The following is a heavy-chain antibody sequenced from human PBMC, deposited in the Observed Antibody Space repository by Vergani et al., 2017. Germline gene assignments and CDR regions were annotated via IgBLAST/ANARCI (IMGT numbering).Heavy chain of an antibody. Sequence: QVQLQQWGAGLLKPSETLSLTCAVYGGSFSGYYWSWIRQPPGKGLEWIGYIYYSGSTNYNPSLKSRVTISVDTSKNQFSLKLSSVTAAETAVYYCARHIVVVPAAIGERRGYYMDVWGKGTTVTVSS. CDR2: IYYSGST. CDR3: ARHIVVVPAAIGERRGYYMDV. V-gene: IGHV4-34*11. D-gene: IGHD2-2*02. CDR1: GGSFSGYY. J-gene: IGHJ6*03.